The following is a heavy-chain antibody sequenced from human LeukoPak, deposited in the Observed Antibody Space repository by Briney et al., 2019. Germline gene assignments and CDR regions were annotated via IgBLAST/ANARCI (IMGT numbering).Heavy chain of an antibody. CDR2: ISYDGSNT. CDR3: ARAQYAGLYNYYGMDV. Sequence: PGGSLRLSCAASGFMFSSYGMHWVRQAPGKGLEWAAVISYDGSNTYYADSVKGRFTISRDNSKNTLYLQMNSLGVEDRAVYYCARAQYAGLYNYYGMDVRGQGTTVTVSS. J-gene: IGHJ6*02. D-gene: IGHD2-2*01. V-gene: IGHV3-33*01. CDR1: GFMFSSYG.